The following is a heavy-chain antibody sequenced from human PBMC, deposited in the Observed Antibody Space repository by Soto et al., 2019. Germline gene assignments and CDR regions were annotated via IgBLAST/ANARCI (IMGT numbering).Heavy chain of an antibody. J-gene: IGHJ6*02. V-gene: IGHV1-18*01. CDR2: SSGYNGQT. Sequence: QIQLVQSGPEVKKPGASVKVSCKASGYTFTTYGISWVRLAPGQGLEWMGWSSGYNGQTNYGQKFRGRYNITSDTSTSAAYMEQRSLTSYDTTIYYCARDGRKQFWVEGLNGRDVWGQVTTVT. CDR3: ARDGRKQFWVEGLNGRDV. D-gene: IGHD1-26*01. CDR1: GYTFTTYG.